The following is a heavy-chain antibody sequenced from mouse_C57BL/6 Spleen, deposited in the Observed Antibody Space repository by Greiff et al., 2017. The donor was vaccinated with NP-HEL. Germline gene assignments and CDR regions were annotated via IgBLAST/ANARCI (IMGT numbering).Heavy chain of an antibody. J-gene: IGHJ3*01. D-gene: IGHD1-1*01. Sequence: EVKLVESGEGLVKPGGSLKLSCAASGFTFSSYAMSWVRQTPEKRLEWVAYISSGGDYIYYADTVKGRFTISKDNARNTQYLQMSSLKSEDTAMYYCTRARDYSSSQAWFAYWGQGTLVTVSA. CDR3: TRARDYSSSQAWFAY. CDR2: ISSGGDYI. CDR1: GFTFSSYA. V-gene: IGHV5-9-1*02.